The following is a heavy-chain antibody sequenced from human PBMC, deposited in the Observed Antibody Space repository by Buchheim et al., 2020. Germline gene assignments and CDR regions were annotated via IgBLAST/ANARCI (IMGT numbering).Heavy chain of an antibody. D-gene: IGHD3-22*01. CDR1: GYTFTGSY. CDR2: INPNSGGP. J-gene: IGHJ4*02. Sequence: QVQLVQSGAEVKKPGASVKVSCKASGYTFTGSYMHWVRQAPGQGLEWMGWINPNSGGPTYAQKFQGWLTMPRDTSISTAYLELSRLRSDDTAVYYCARGLSLHYYDSSGYSRELDYWGQGTL. V-gene: IGHV1-2*04. CDR3: ARGLSLHYYDSSGYSRELDY.